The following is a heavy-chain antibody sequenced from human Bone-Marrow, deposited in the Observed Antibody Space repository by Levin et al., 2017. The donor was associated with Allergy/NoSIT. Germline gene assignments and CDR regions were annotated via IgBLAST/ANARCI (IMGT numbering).Heavy chain of an antibody. CDR1: DGSIRSGDYY. CDR2: IYYSGSA. CDR3: ARGLTGNYFGY. D-gene: IGHD1-20*01. V-gene: IGHV4-31*03. Sequence: SETLSLTCTVSDGSIRSGDYYWSWIRQHPGKGLEWIGNIYYSGSAYYNPSLKSRLTISVDTSKKQVSLRLTSVTAADTAVYFCARGLTGNYFGYWGQGTLVTVSS. J-gene: IGHJ4*02.